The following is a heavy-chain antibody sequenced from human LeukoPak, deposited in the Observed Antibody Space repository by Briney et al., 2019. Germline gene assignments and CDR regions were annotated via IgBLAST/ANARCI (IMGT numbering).Heavy chain of an antibody. D-gene: IGHD1-1*01. V-gene: IGHV3-23*01. CDR1: GFAFGTYA. Sequence: GRSLRLSCAGSGFAFGTYAMSWVRQAPGKGLEWVSRISADGQVTYYADSVEGRFTVSRDNSKSTLYLQLNSLRAEDTATYYCARDTYNTILKRLEHWGQGTLVTVSS. J-gene: IGHJ4*02. CDR2: ISADGQVT. CDR3: ARDTYNTILKRLEH.